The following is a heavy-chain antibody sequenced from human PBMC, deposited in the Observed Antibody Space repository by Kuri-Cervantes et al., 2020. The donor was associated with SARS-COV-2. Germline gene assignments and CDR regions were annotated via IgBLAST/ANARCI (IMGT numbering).Heavy chain of an antibody. CDR2: IYYSGST. J-gene: IGHJ2*01. Sequence: GSLRLSCTVSGGSISSYYWSWIRQPPGKGLEWIGYIYYSGSTNYNPSLKSRVTISVDTSKNQFSLKLSSVTAADTVVYYCARREYWYFDLWGRGTLVTVSS. D-gene: IGHD1-26*01. V-gene: IGHV4-59*01. CDR1: GGSISSYY. CDR3: ARREYWYFDL.